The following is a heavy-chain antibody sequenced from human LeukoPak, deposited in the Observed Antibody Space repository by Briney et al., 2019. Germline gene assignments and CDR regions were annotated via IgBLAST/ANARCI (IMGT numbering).Heavy chain of an antibody. CDR1: GFTFTTYW. D-gene: IGHD4-23*01. V-gene: IGHV3-7*01. CDR3: AKNFGWQQFDY. CDR2: IDQDGSVK. J-gene: IGHJ4*02. Sequence: GGSLRLSCAASGFTFTTYWMDWVRQAPGKGLEWVANIDQDGSVKNYVDSVKGRFTISRDNTKNSLYLQMNGLRAEDTAVYYCAKNFGWQQFDYWGQGTLVTVSS.